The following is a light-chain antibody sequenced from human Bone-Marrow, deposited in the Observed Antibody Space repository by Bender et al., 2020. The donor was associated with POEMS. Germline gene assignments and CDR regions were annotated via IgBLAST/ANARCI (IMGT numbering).Light chain of an antibody. CDR2: YDD. CDR3: SGWDDSLSGWV. CDR1: SSNIGNHG. J-gene: IGLJ3*02. V-gene: IGLV1-36*01. Sequence: SVVTQLPSLSEAPRQRVTISCSGSSSNIGNHGVNWYQQLPGEAPKLLIYYDDLLTPGVSDRFSASKAGSSASLAISELQSGDEALYYCSGWDDSLSGWVFGGGNKLTVL.